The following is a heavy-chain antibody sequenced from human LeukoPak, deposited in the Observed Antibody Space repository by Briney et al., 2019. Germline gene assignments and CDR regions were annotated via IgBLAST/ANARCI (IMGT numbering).Heavy chain of an antibody. CDR3: AGKTYYDFWSGSDAFDI. D-gene: IGHD3-3*01. CDR2: MNPNSGNT. Sequence: ASVKVSCKASGYTFTSYDINWVRQATGQGLEWMGWMNPNSGNTGYAQKFQGRVTKTRNTSISTAYMELSSLRSEDTAVYYCAGKTYYDFWSGSDAFDIWGQGTMVTVSS. CDR1: GYTFTSYD. V-gene: IGHV1-8*01. J-gene: IGHJ3*02.